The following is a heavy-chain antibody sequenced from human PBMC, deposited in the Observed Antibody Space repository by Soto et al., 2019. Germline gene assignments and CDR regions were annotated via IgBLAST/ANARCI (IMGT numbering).Heavy chain of an antibody. V-gene: IGHV1-69*02. D-gene: IGHD4-17*01. Sequence: QVQLVQSGAEVKKPGSSVKVSCKASGGTFSSYTISWVRQAPGQGLEWMGRIIPILGIANYAQKFQGRVTITADKSTSTAYMELSSLRSEDTAVYYCARGAPGGGDYVNWGQGTLVTVSS. J-gene: IGHJ4*02. CDR3: ARGAPGGGDYVN. CDR2: IIPILGIA. CDR1: GGTFSSYT.